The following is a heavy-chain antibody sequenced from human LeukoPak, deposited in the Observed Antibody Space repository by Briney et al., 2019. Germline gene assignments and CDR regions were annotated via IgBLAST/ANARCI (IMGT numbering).Heavy chain of an antibody. CDR3: AREGCSSTSCYASWFDP. V-gene: IGHV3-74*01. CDR1: GFTFSSYW. Sequence: GGSLRLSCAASGFTFSSYWMHWVRQAPGMGLVWVSRINSDGSSTSYADSVKGRFTISRDNAKNTLYLQMNSLRAEDTAVYYCAREGCSSTSCYASWFDPWGQGTLVTVSS. CDR2: INSDGSST. J-gene: IGHJ5*02. D-gene: IGHD2-2*01.